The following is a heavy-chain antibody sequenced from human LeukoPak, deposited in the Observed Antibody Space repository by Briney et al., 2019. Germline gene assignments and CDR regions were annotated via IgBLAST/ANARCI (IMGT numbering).Heavy chain of an antibody. J-gene: IGHJ4*02. CDR1: GFTFSSYW. CDR2: IRYDGSNK. CDR3: AKASPYYDFWSGYNFDY. D-gene: IGHD3-3*01. Sequence: GGSLRLSCATSGFTFSSYWMSWVRQAPGKGLEWVAFIRYDGSNKYYADSVKGRFTISRDNSKNTPYLQMNSLRAEDTAVYYCAKASPYYDFWSGYNFDYWGQGTLVTVSS. V-gene: IGHV3-30*02.